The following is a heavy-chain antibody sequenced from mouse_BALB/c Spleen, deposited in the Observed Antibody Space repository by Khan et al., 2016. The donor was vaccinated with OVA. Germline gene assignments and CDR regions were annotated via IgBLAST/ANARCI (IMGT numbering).Heavy chain of an antibody. J-gene: IGHJ2*01. CDR3: ARNRGSDYFDY. Sequence: VQLQESGPGLVAPSQSLSITCTVSGFSLTSYGIHWVRQPPGKGLEWLGIIWAGGSTNYNSALMSRLSISKDNSRSQVFLKMTSLQTDDTAMYFCARNRGSDYFDYWGQGTTLTVSS. CDR1: GFSLTSYG. CDR2: IWAGGST. V-gene: IGHV2-9*02.